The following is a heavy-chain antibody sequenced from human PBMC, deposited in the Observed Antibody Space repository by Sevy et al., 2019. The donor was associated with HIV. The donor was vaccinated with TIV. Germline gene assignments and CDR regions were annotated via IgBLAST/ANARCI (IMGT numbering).Heavy chain of an antibody. CDR1: GFTFSSFF. CDR2: ISYDGSNE. D-gene: IGHD1-1*01. J-gene: IGHJ1*01. CDR3: ALERLSSNVAEYFQN. Sequence: GGSLRLCCAASGFTFSSFFMHWVRQAPGKGLEWVATISYDGSNEHYADSVKGRFTISRDNSKNALYLQMNSLRAEDTAVYYCALERLSSNVAEYFQNWGQGPLVTVSS. V-gene: IGHV3-30-3*01.